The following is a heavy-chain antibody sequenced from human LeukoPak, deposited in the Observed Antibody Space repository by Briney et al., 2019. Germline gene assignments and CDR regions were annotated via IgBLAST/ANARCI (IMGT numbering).Heavy chain of an antibody. CDR3: VKDRENYPSGYFDY. D-gene: IGHD5-24*01. V-gene: IGHV3-48*03. CDR2: ISSSGTTI. J-gene: IGHJ4*02. Sequence: GGSLRLSCAASGFTFSSYEMNWVRQAPGKGLEWVSYISSSGTTIYSADSVKGRFTISRDNSKNTLYLQMSSLRVEDTAVYYCVKDRENYPSGYFDYWGQGTLVTVSS. CDR1: GFTFSSYE.